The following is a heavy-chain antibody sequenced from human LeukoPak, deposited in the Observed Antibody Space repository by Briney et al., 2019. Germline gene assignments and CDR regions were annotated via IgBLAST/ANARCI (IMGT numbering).Heavy chain of an antibody. CDR1: GFTFSGFA. J-gene: IGHJ6*02. D-gene: IGHD2/OR15-2a*01. CDR2: IRIKPDNYAT. V-gene: IGHV3-73*01. CDR3: SRFDLYGTYYASDGLDV. Sequence: GGSLRLSCAASGFTFSGFAIHWVRQASGKGLEWLGRIRIKPDNYATAYAASVKGRFTISRDDSKNSAYLQMDSLKAEDTAVYYCSRFDLYGTYYASDGLDVWGQGTTVTVSS.